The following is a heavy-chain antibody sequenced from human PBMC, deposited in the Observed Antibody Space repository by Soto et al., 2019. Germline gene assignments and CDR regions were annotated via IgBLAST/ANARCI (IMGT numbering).Heavy chain of an antibody. J-gene: IGHJ5*02. D-gene: IGHD2-2*01. Sequence: ASVKGSCKASGYTFTSYGISWVRQAPGQGLEWMGWISAYNGNTNYAQKLQGRVTMTTDTSTSTAYMELRSLRSDDTAVYYCARDLRSEYQLLHRFDPWGQGTLVTVSS. CDR1: GYTFTSYG. CDR2: ISAYNGNT. V-gene: IGHV1-18*01. CDR3: ARDLRSEYQLLHRFDP.